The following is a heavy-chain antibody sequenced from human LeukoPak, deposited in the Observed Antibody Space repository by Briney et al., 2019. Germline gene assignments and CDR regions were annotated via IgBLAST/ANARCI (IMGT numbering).Heavy chain of an antibody. CDR1: GYIFTSYC. CDR2: IYPGDSDT. Sequence: GASLKISCKGAGYIFTSYCIAWVRQMPGKGLEWMGIIYPGDSDTRHSPSFQGQVTISADKSITTAYLQWSSLKASDTAMYYCARAIDISVVYGAYFDYWGQGTLVTVSS. V-gene: IGHV5-51*01. D-gene: IGHD4/OR15-4a*01. CDR3: ARAIDISVVYGAYFDY. J-gene: IGHJ4*01.